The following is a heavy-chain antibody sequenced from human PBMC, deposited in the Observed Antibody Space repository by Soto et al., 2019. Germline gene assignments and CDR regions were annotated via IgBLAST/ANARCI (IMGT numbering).Heavy chain of an antibody. D-gene: IGHD1-26*01. CDR1: GYTFTSYG. Sequence: ASVKVSCKASGYTFTSYGISWVRQAPGQGLEWMGWISAYNGNTNYAQKLQGRVTMTRDTSTSTVYMELSSLRSEDTAVYYCARGGPLVGSGRYYPTLFDYWGQGTLVTSPQ. CDR2: ISAYNGNT. J-gene: IGHJ4*02. CDR3: ARGGPLVGSGRYYPTLFDY. V-gene: IGHV1-18*01.